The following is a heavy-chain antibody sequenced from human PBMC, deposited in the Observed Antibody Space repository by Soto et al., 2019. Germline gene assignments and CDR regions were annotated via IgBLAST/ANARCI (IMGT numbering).Heavy chain of an antibody. CDR1: GFTFSSYA. CDR3: AKALGGSALYCFDY. Sequence: GGSLRLSCAASGFTFSSYAMSWVRQAPGKGLEWVSAISGSGGSPYYADSVKGRVTISRDNSENTLYLQVNSRRAEDTAVYDGAKALGGSALYCFDYWGQGTLVTVSS. D-gene: IGHD3-16*01. J-gene: IGHJ4*02. V-gene: IGHV3-23*01. CDR2: ISGSGGSP.